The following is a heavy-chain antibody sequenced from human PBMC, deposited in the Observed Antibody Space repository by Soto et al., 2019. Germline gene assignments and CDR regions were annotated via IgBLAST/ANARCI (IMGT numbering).Heavy chain of an antibody. V-gene: IGHV3-21*04. CDR1: GFTFSNSI. D-gene: IGHD1-26*01. CDR2: ISGSSDFL. J-gene: IGHJ6*02. CDR3: AKVSLGATTITDFYYYGMDV. Sequence: PGGSLRLSCAASGFTFSNSIINWVRQAPGQGLEWVSSISGSSDFLYYADSVKGRFTIFRDNSKNTLYVQLNSLRVEDTAIYYCAKVSLGATTITDFYYYGMDVWGQGTMVTVSS.